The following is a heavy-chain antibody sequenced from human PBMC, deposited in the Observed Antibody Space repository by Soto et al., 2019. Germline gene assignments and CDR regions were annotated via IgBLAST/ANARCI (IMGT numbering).Heavy chain of an antibody. D-gene: IGHD3-22*01. Sequence: EVQLVETGGGLIQPGGSLRLSCAASGFTVSSNYMSWVRQAPGKGLEWVSVSYSGGSTYYADSVKGRFTISRDNSKNTLYLQMNSLRAEDTAVYYCARDGSSGYYSSSWYFDLWGRGTLVTVSS. J-gene: IGHJ2*01. CDR3: ARDGSSGYYSSSWYFDL. CDR1: GFTVSSNY. CDR2: SYSGGST. V-gene: IGHV3-53*02.